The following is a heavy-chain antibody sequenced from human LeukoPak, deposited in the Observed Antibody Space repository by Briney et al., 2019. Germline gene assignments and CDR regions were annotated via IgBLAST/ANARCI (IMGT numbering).Heavy chain of an antibody. J-gene: IGHJ4*02. V-gene: IGHV3-30-3*01. CDR2: ISYDRSNK. Sequence: PGRSLRLSCAASGFTFSVLAMHWVRQAPGKGLGWLALISYDRSNKYYADSVKGRFTISRNNSKNTLYLQMNSLRPEDTAVYYCAREGDESLYYFDYWGQGTLVTVSS. D-gene: IGHD3-16*01. CDR3: AREGDESLYYFDY. CDR1: GFTFSVLA.